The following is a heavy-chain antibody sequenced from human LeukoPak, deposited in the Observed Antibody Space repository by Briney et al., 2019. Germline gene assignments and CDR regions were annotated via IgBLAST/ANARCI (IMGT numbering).Heavy chain of an antibody. D-gene: IGHD4-17*01. CDR1: GFTFSSYW. CDR3: ARVPPYGDYRGDSQPADY. J-gene: IGHJ4*02. CDR2: IKQDGSEK. V-gene: IGHV3-7*01. Sequence: PGGSLRLSCAASGFTFSSYWMSWVRQAPGKGLEWVANIKQDGSEKYYVDSVKARFTISRDNAKNPLYLQMNSLRAEDTAVYYCARVPPYGDYRGDSQPADYWGQGTLVTVSS.